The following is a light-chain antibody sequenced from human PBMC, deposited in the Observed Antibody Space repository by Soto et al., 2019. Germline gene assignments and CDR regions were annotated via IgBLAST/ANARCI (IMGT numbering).Light chain of an antibody. J-gene: IGKJ1*01. Sequence: DIQMTQSPSSLSASVGDRVTITCRASQGISNYLAWYQQKPGKVPKLLIYAASTLQSGVPSRFSGSGSGTVLTLTNGSQEPEEFETYYCKNKNGAPRTFGQGTKVKI. CDR1: QGISNY. V-gene: IGKV1-27*01. CDR2: AAS. CDR3: KNKNGAPRT.